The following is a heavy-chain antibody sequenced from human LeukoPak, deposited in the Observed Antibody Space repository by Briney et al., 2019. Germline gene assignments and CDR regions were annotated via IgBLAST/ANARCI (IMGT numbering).Heavy chain of an antibody. CDR3: ARDQRGGHISWYSHFDF. CDR1: GYTFTPYY. J-gene: IGHJ4*02. V-gene: IGHV1-46*01. D-gene: IGHD6-13*01. Sequence: VASVKVSCEAYGYTFTPYYMHWVRQAPGQGLEWMGIINPTSANTRYAQKFQGRVTMTRDTSTSTVYMELSSLTSEDTAVYYCARDQRGGHISWYSHFDFWGQGTLVTVSS. CDR2: INPTSANT.